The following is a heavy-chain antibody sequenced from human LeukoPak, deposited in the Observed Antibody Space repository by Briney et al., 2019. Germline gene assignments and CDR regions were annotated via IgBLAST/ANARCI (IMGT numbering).Heavy chain of an antibody. CDR1: GFTFSSYA. CDR3: ARANKLDY. CDR2: ISYDGSNK. D-gene: IGHD2/OR15-2a*01. V-gene: IGHV3-30-3*01. Sequence: PGGSLRLSCAASGFTFSSYAMHWVRQAPGKGLEWVAVISYDGSNKYYADSVKGRFTISRDNAKNTVYLEMNSLRAEDTAVYYCARANKLDYWGQGTLVTVSS. J-gene: IGHJ4*02.